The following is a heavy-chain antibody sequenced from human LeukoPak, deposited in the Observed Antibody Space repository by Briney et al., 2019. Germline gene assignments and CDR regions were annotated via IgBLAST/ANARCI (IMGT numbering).Heavy chain of an antibody. D-gene: IGHD3-3*01. CDR3: AARVGGPEGY. V-gene: IGHV3-30*02. CDR1: GFTFSTFG. J-gene: IGHJ4*02. Sequence: PGGSLRLSCAASGFTFSTFGMHWVRQAPGKGLEWVAFIQYDESSKYYVDSVKGRFTISRDNSKSTLYLQMNSLGPEDTAVYYCAARVGGPEGYWGQGALVTVSS. CDR2: IQYDESSK.